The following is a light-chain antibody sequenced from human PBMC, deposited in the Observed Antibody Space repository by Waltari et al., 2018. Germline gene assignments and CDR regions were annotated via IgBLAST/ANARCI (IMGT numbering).Light chain of an antibody. CDR1: RAIANN. Sequence: EIVMTQSPATLSVSPGEAATLSCRASRAIANNLAWYQQKPGQPLRLLIYDASTRATGIPARFSVSWSGTEFTLTITSMQSEDSAVYFCQQFNTGYSFGQGTKLEIK. CDR2: DAS. CDR3: QQFNTGYS. V-gene: IGKV3-15*01. J-gene: IGKJ2*01.